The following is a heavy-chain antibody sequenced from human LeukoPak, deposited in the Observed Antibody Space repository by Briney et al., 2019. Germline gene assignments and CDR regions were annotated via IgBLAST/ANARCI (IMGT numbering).Heavy chain of an antibody. CDR3: AKERGYCSGGSCHPGDY. CDR2: ISGSGGST. CDR1: GLTFSNYA. D-gene: IGHD2-15*01. V-gene: IGHV3-23*01. J-gene: IGHJ4*02. Sequence: PGGSLRLSCAASGLTFSNYAMSWVRQAPGKGLEWVSAISGSGGSTYYADSVKGRFTISRDNSKNTLYLQMNSLRAEDTAVYYCAKERGYCSGGSCHPGDYWGQGTLVTVSS.